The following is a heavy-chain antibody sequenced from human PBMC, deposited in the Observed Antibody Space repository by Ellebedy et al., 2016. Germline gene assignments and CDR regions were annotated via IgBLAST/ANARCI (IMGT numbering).Heavy chain of an antibody. J-gene: IGHJ4*02. CDR2: ISWNSGSI. CDR1: GFTFDDYA. D-gene: IGHD3-10*01. V-gene: IGHV3-9*01. Sequence: SLKISCAASGFTFDDYAMHWVRQAPGKGLEWVSGISWNSGSIGYADSVKGRFTISRDNAKNSLYLQMNSLRAEDTALYYCAKDRLGSADEYYFDYWGQGTLVTVSS. CDR3: AKDRLGSADEYYFDY.